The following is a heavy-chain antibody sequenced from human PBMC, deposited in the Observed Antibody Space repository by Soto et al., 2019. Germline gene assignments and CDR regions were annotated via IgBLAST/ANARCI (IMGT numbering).Heavy chain of an antibody. V-gene: IGHV4-59*01. CDR1: GGSISTYY. D-gene: IGHD3-10*01. CDR3: ARAGIWFGSPLDF. CDR2: ISNTGNT. J-gene: IGHJ4*02. Sequence: SETLSLTCTVSGGSISTYYWNWIRQSPGKGLEWIAYISNTGNTNSNASLKSRVTISMDTSKNQFSLKLNSVTAADTAVYFCARAGIWFGSPLDFWGQGTLVTVAS.